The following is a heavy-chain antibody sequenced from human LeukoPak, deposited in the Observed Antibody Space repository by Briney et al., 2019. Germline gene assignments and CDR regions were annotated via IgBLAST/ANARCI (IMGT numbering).Heavy chain of an antibody. CDR1: ARSIGGHF. CDR2: IYSSGTT. Sequence: SATLSLTRTVAARSIGGHFSSSVRQPPGKGLEWIGSIYSSGTTNYNPSLKSRVTMSVDTSKNQLSRQLTSVTAADTAVYYCTNATQWLAFDYWGRGTQVTVSS. D-gene: IGHD6-19*01. V-gene: IGHV4-4*07. CDR3: TNATQWLAFDY. J-gene: IGHJ4*02.